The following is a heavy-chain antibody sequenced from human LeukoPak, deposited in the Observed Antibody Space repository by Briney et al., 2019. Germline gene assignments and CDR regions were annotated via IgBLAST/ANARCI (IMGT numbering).Heavy chain of an antibody. CDR3: ARGPIQLWIHNAMDV. CDR1: GFTFGDHA. V-gene: IGHV3-49*04. J-gene: IGHJ6*02. CDR2: IRSKAYRGTT. D-gene: IGHD5-18*01. Sequence: PGRSLRLSCRGSGFTFGDHAMSWVRQAPGKGLEWVAFIRSKAYRGTTEYAASVKGRFTISRDDSTSIAYLQMNSLRIEDTAVYYCARGPIQLWIHNAMDVWGQGTTVTVSS.